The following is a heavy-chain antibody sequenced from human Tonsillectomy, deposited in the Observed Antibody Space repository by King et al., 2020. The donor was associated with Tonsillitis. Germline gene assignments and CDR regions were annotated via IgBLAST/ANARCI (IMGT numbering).Heavy chain of an antibody. V-gene: IGHV1-46*01. J-gene: IGHJ4*02. CDR1: GYTFTSYY. CDR3: ARAPGGRYFDWLSGGFDY. D-gene: IGHD3-9*01. CDR2: INPSGGST. Sequence: QLVQSGAEVKKPGASVKVSCKASGYTFTSYYMHWVRQAPGQGLEWMGIINPSGGSTSYAQKFQGRVTMTRDTSTSTVYMELSSLRSEDTAVYYCARAPGGRYFDWLSGGFDYWGQGTLVTVSS.